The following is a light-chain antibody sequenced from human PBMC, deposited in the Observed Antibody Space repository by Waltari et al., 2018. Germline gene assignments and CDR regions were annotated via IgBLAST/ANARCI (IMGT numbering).Light chain of an antibody. CDR1: SSDAGGYNY. V-gene: IGLV2-8*01. CDR3: SSYAGSNSHV. CDR2: GVS. Sequence: QSALTQPPSASGSPGQSVTMSCTGTSSDAGGYNYVSWYQQHPGTVPKLIIYGVSERPSGVPHRFSGSKSGNTASLTVSGLQAEDEADYCCSSYAGSNSHVFETGTRVTVL. J-gene: IGLJ1*01.